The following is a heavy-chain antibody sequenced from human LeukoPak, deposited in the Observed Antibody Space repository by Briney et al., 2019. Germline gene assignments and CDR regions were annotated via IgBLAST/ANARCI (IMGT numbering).Heavy chain of an antibody. J-gene: IGHJ6*02. CDR1: RGSISTCY. V-gene: IGHV4-59*01. CDR2: IYYSGST. Sequence: MSSETLSLTCTVSRGSISTCYWSWIRQPPGKGLEWIGYIYYSGSTNYNPSLKSRVTISVDTSKNQFSLKLSSVTAADTAVYYCARDYSSSSYWHYGMDVWGQGTTVTVSS. D-gene: IGHD6-6*01. CDR3: ARDYSSSSYWHYGMDV.